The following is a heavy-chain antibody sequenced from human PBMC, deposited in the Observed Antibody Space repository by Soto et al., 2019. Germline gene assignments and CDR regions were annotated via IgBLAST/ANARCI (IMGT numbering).Heavy chain of an antibody. CDR3: AKDVWHDVPATDGFDL. CDR2: ISYDGIQK. CDR1: GFTFRRHG. Sequence: GGSLRLSCAASGFTFRRHGMHWVRQAPGKGLEWLTIISYDGIQKFYTESVKGRFTITRDNSKNMVLLQMNSLRAEDTAVYYCAKDVWHDVPATDGFDLWGQGTMVTV. D-gene: IGHD1-1*01. J-gene: IGHJ3*01. V-gene: IGHV3-30*18.